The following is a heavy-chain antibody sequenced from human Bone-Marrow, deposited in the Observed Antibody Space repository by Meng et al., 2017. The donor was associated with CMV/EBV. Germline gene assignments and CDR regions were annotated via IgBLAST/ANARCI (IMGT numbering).Heavy chain of an antibody. Sequence: GESLKISCVASGFTFSRHWMSWVRQAPGKGLEWVANIKQDGSEKYYVDSVKGRFTISRDNAKNSLYLQMDSLRAEDTAVYYCARNYNFWSVTGGYFYYGLDVWGQGTTVTVSS. CDR2: IKQDGSEK. J-gene: IGHJ6*02. CDR1: GFTFSRHW. D-gene: IGHD3-3*01. CDR3: ARNYNFWSVTGGYFYYGLDV. V-gene: IGHV3-7*01.